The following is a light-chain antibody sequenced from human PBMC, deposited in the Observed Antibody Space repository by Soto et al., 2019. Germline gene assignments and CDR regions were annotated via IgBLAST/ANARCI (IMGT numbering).Light chain of an antibody. Sequence: DIQMSHSPSFLSASVGDRVTITCRASQPITKYLNWYRHKPGQAPKLLIHSTSTLESGVSSRFSGSGSGTDFSLTVSSLQPEDFATLYCQQSYRLPWTFGQGTKVDIK. CDR2: STS. V-gene: IGKV1-39*01. CDR1: QPITKY. CDR3: QQSYRLPWT. J-gene: IGKJ1*01.